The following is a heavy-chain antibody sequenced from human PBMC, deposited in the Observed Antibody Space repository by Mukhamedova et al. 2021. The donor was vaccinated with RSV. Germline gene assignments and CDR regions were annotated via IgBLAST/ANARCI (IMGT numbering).Heavy chain of an antibody. D-gene: IGHD2-2*01. CDR3: ATLVVVPAADYGMDV. J-gene: IGHJ6*02. Sequence: SMNWVRQAPGKGLEWVSSISSSSYIYYADSVKGRFTISRDHAKNSLYLQMNSLRAEDTAVYYCATLVVVPAADYGMDVWGQGTTV. CDR2: ISSSSYI. CDR1: S. V-gene: IGHV3-21*01.